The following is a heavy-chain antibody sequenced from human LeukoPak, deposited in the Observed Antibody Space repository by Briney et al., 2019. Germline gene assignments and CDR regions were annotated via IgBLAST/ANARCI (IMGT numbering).Heavy chain of an antibody. Sequence: SETLSLTCTVSGGSISSYYWSWIRQPPGEGLEWIGYIYYSGSTNYNPSLKSRVTISVDTSKNQFSLKLSSVTAADTAVYYCASGGAAAFPGNNWFDPWGQGTLVTVSS. J-gene: IGHJ5*02. D-gene: IGHD6-13*01. CDR1: GGSISSYY. CDR2: IYYSGST. CDR3: ASGGAAAFPGNNWFDP. V-gene: IGHV4-59*01.